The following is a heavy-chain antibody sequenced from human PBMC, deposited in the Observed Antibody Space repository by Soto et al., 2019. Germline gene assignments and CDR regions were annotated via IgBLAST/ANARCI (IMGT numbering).Heavy chain of an antibody. Sequence: PGESLKISCKGSGYSFTSYWIGWVRQMPGKGLEWMGIIYPGDSDTRYSPSFQGQVTISADKSISTAYLQWSSLKASDTAMYYCARHRRYCSGGSCYSMHAFDIWGQGTMVTVSS. J-gene: IGHJ3*02. CDR2: IYPGDSDT. D-gene: IGHD2-15*01. CDR1: GYSFTSYW. V-gene: IGHV5-51*01. CDR3: ARHRRYCSGGSCYSMHAFDI.